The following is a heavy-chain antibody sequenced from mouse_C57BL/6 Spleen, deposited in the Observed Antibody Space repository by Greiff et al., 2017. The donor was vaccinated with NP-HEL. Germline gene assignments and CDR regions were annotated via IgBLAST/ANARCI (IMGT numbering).Heavy chain of an antibody. Sequence: EVKLVESGGGLVKPGGSLKLSCASSGFTFSDYGMHWVRQAPETGLEWVAYISSGSSTIYYADTVKGRFTISRDNAKNTLFLQMTSLRSEDTAMYYCARKHYYGSSPDYWGQGTTLTVSS. CDR2: ISSGSSTI. CDR3: ARKHYYGSSPDY. J-gene: IGHJ2*01. D-gene: IGHD1-1*01. V-gene: IGHV5-17*01. CDR1: GFTFSDYG.